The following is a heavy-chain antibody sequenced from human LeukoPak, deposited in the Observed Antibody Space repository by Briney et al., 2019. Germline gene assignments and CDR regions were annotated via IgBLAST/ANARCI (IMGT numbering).Heavy chain of an antibody. CDR2: ISSSGSTI. V-gene: IGHV3-48*03. Sequence: GGSLRLSCAASGFTFSSYEMNWVRQAPGKGLEWVSYISSSGSTIYYADSVKGRFTISRDNAKNSLYLQMNSLRAEGTAVYYCARRSYYWVYWGQGTLVTVSS. J-gene: IGHJ4*02. CDR3: ARRSYYWVY. CDR1: GFTFSSYE. D-gene: IGHD1-26*01.